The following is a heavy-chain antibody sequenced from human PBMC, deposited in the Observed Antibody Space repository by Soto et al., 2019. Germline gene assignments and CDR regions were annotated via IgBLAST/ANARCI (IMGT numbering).Heavy chain of an antibody. CDR1: GFTFSSYS. CDR3: ARGFRAAATSEFDY. D-gene: IGHD6-13*01. J-gene: IGHJ4*02. Sequence: PGGSLRLSCAASGFTFSSYSMNWVRQAPGKGLEWVSSISSSSSYIYYADSVKGRFTISRDNAKNSLYLQMNSLRAEDTAVYYCARGFRAAATSEFDYWGQGTLVTV. CDR2: ISSSSSYI. V-gene: IGHV3-21*01.